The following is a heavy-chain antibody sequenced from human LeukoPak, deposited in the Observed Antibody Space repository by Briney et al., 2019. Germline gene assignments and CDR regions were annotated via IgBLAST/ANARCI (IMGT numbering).Heavy chain of an antibody. CDR1: GFTFSSYN. CDR2: IDSSSRYI. V-gene: IGHV3-21*01. CDR3: ARVDYYDSSGYLSAFDI. D-gene: IGHD3-22*01. J-gene: IGHJ3*02. Sequence: GGSLRLSCAASGFTFSSYNMDWVRQAPGKGLEWVSFIDSSSRYIYQADSVKGRFTISRDNAKSSVFLQMNSLRAEDTAVYYCARVDYYDSSGYLSAFDIWGQGTMVTVSS.